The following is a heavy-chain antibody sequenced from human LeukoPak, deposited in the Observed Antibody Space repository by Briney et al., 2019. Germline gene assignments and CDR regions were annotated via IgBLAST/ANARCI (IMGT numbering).Heavy chain of an antibody. Sequence: GGFLRLSCAASGFTFSNYWMHWVRQAPGKGLVWVSRSDARSTSYADSVKGRFTISRDNAKNTLYLQMNSLRAEDTAVYYCARGADTGYSSDSWGQGTLVTVSS. V-gene: IGHV3-74*01. CDR1: GFTFSNYW. CDR2: SDARST. CDR3: ARGADTGYSSDS. J-gene: IGHJ5*02. D-gene: IGHD6-19*01.